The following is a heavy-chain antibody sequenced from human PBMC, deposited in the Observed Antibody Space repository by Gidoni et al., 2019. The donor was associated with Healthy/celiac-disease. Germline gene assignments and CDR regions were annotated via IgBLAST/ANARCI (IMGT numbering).Heavy chain of an antibody. CDR3: ARASPGGAFDI. CDR2: INWNGGST. D-gene: IGHD3-16*01. V-gene: IGHV3-20*04. J-gene: IGHJ3*02. CDR1: GCTFDDDG. Sequence: EGQLVESGGGVVRHGGSRRRSCAATGCTFDDDGMSWVRQAPGKGLEWVSGINWNGGSTGYADSVKGRFTISRDNAKNSLYLQMNSLRAEDTALYYCARASPGGAFDIWGQGTMVTVSS.